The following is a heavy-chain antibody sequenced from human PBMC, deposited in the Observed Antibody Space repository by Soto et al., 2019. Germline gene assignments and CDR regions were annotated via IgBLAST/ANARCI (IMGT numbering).Heavy chain of an antibody. CDR1: GDSVSSNSAA. J-gene: IGHJ6*02. Sequence: PSQTLSLTCAISGDSVSSNSAAWNWIRQSPSRGLEWLGRTYYRSKWYNDYAVSVKSRITINPDTSKNQFSLQLNSVTPEDTAVYYCARVDIGATMGGSADYGMDVWGQGTKVTVSS. CDR2: TYYRSKWYN. CDR3: ARVDIGATMGGSADYGMDV. D-gene: IGHD5-12*01. V-gene: IGHV6-1*01.